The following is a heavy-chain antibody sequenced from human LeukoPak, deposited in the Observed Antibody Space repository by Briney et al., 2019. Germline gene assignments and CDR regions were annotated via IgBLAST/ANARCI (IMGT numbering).Heavy chain of an antibody. CDR2: ISSSGSTI. V-gene: IGHV3-48*03. D-gene: IGHD3-3*01. Sequence: TGGSLRLSCAASGFTFSSYEMNWVRQAPGKGLEWVSYISSSGSTIYYADSVKGRFTISRDNAKLYLQMNGLRAEYTAVYYCARRNTIFGGYYYMDVWGKGTTVTVSS. J-gene: IGHJ6*03. CDR3: ARRNTIFGGYYYMDV. CDR1: GFTFSSYE.